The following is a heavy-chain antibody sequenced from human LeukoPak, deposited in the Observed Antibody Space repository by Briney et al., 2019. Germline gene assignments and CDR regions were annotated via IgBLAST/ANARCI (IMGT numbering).Heavy chain of an antibody. Sequence: GGSLRLSCGASGFTFNSFWMIWVRQAPGKGLEWVAHINQDESEKSYVDSAKGRFTISRDNGKNSLYLQMSSLRVEDTGVYHCARGHYGLDVWGQGTTVTVSS. J-gene: IGHJ6*02. CDR3: ARGHYGLDV. CDR2: INQDESEK. V-gene: IGHV3-7*03. CDR1: GFTFNSFW.